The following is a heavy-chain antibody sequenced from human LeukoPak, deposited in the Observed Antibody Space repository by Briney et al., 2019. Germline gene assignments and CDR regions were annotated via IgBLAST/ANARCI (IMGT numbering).Heavy chain of an antibody. CDR3: ARVRGCSRASCYWWFDP. V-gene: IGHV3-53*01. CDR2: IYSGGST. J-gene: IGHJ5*02. CDR1: GFTVSSNY. Sequence: GRSLRLSCAASGFTVSSNYMSWVRQAPGKGLEWVAVIYSGGSTYYAESVKGRFTIARDHCKNTLYLQMTSLRAEDTDVYYCARVRGCSRASCYWWFDPWGQGTLVTVSS. D-gene: IGHD2-2*01.